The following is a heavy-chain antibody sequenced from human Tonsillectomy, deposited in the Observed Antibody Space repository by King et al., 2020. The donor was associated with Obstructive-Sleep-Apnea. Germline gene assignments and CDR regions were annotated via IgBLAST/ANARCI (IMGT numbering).Heavy chain of an antibody. CDR3: AKNTLGVVVVGDGMDV. Sequence: QLVQSGAEVKKPGASVKVSCKASGYTFTSYGISWVRQAPGQGLEWMGWISVYNGNTNYAQKLQGRVTMTTDTSTSTAYMELRSLRSDDTAVYYCAKNTLGVVVVGDGMDVWGQGTTVTVSS. D-gene: IGHD2-15*01. J-gene: IGHJ6*02. V-gene: IGHV1-18*01. CDR1: GYTFTSYG. CDR2: ISVYNGNT.